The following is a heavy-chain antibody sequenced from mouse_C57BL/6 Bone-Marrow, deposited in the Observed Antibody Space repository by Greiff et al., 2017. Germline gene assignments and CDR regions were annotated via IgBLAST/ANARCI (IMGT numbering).Heavy chain of an antibody. CDR1: GYTFTTYP. D-gene: IGHD5-1*01. CDR2: FHPYNDDT. CDR3: ARSSTFFYYFDY. V-gene: IGHV1-47*01. J-gene: IGHJ2*01. Sequence: QVQLQQPGAELVKPGASVKLSCKASGYTFTTYPIEWMKQNHGKSLEWIGNFHPYNDDTKYNEKFKGKATLTVDKSSNTVYLELSRLTSDASAVYYCARSSTFFYYFDYWGQGTTLTVSS.